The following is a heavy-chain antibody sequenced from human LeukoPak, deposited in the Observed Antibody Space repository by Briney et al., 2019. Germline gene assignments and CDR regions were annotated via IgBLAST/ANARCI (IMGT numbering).Heavy chain of an antibody. CDR1: GYTFTGYY. D-gene: IGHD4-11*01. CDR3: ARSHMTTVTLGDY. CDR2: INPNSGGT. V-gene: IGHV1-2*06. Sequence: GASVKVSCKASGYTFTGYYMHWVRQAPGQGLEWMGRINPNSGGTNYAQKFQGRVTLTRDTPISTAYMEVSRLRSDDTAVYYCARSHMTTVTLGDYWGQGSLVTVSS. J-gene: IGHJ4*02.